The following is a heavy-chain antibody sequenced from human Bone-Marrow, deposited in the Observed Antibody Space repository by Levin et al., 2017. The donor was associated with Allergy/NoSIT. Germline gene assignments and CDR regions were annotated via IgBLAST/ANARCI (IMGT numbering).Heavy chain of an antibody. Sequence: QPGGSLRLSCAASGFTFTNYGMHWVRQAPGKGLEWVAYLSFDGRNKYYAESVKGRFTISRDNLKDRLFLQMDSLRTDDTAVYFCAKDPCSSATCYGSYYYFDGMDAWGRGTTVTVSS. CDR3: AKDPCSSATCYGSYYYFDGMDA. V-gene: IGHV3-30*02. CDR1: GFTFTNYG. D-gene: IGHD2-2*01. J-gene: IGHJ6*02. CDR2: LSFDGRNK.